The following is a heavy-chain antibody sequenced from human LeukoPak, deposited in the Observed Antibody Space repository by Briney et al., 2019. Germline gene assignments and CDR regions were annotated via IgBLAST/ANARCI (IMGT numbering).Heavy chain of an antibody. CDR2: RNPNSGNT. V-gene: IGHV1-8*01. CDR3: ARRKPTSGAQYWFDP. CDR1: VYTVTSYD. Sequence: ASVKVSFKSSVYTVTSYDINWVRQPTGQGLEWMGWRNPNSGNTGYAHDFQGRGTMTRDTSISTAYMELSSLTSEDTAVYYCARRKPTSGAQYWFDPWGQGTLVTVSS. J-gene: IGHJ5*02. D-gene: IGHD3-10*01.